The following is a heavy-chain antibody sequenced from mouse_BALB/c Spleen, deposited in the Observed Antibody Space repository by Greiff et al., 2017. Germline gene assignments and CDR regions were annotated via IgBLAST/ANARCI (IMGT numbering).Heavy chain of an antibody. J-gene: IGHJ3*01. Sequence: QVQLQQSGAELVRPGVSVKISCKGSGYTFTDYAMHWVKQSHAKSLEWIGVISTYYGDASYNQKFKGKATMTVDKSSSTAYMELARLTSEDSAIYYCARSEAGGYVGTAWFAYWGQGTLVTVSA. D-gene: IGHD1-2*01. V-gene: IGHV1S137*01. CDR2: ISTYYGDA. CDR1: GYTFTDYA. CDR3: ARSEAGGYVGTAWFAY.